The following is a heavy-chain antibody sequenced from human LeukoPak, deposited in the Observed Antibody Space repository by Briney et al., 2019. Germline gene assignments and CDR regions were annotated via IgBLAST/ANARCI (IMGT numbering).Heavy chain of an antibody. Sequence: PSETLSLTCAVYGGSFSAYYWSWIRQPPGKGLEWIGEINHSGSTNYNPSLKSRVTISVDTSKNQFSLKLSSVTAADTAVYYCASGPKRWLQNRGFDYWGQGTLVTVSS. CDR2: INHSGST. CDR1: GGSFSAYY. CDR3: ASGPKRWLQNRGFDY. J-gene: IGHJ4*02. V-gene: IGHV4-34*01. D-gene: IGHD5-24*01.